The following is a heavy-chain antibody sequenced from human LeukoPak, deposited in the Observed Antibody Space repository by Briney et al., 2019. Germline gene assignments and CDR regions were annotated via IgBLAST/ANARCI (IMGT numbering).Heavy chain of an antibody. CDR3: ARDEIFGVGTHFDY. Sequence: ASVKVSCKTSGYTFTDYGISWVRQAPGQGLEWMGWISVYNVNTNYAQEFQGRVTMTRDTSTNTVYMELTSLTSDDTAVYFCARDEIFGVGTHFDYWGQGTLVIVSS. CDR1: GYTFTDYG. CDR2: ISVYNVNT. J-gene: IGHJ4*02. V-gene: IGHV1-18*01. D-gene: IGHD3-3*01.